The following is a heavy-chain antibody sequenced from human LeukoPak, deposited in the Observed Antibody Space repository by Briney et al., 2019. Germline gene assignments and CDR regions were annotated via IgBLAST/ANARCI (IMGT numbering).Heavy chain of an antibody. CDR3: AKGGKWDVTPFDY. D-gene: IGHD1-26*01. CDR2: ISGSGGST. V-gene: IGHV3-23*01. CDR1: GFIFSNYA. Sequence: QPGGSLRLSCAVSGFIFSNYAMNWVRQAPGKGLEWVSAISGSGGSTYYADSVKGRFTISRDNSKNTLYLQVNSLRAEDTAVYYCAKGGKWDVTPFDYWGQGTLVTVSS. J-gene: IGHJ4*02.